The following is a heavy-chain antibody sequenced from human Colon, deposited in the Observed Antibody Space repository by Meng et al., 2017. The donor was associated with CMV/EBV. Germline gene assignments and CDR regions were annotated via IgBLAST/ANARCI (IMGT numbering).Heavy chain of an antibody. CDR2: ISSGGHTI. V-gene: IGHV3-48*03. J-gene: IGHJ6*02. CDR1: GFTFSSYG. CDR3: ARDPSFITISGDLIYGLDV. Sequence: GESLKISCVTSGFTFSSYGMNWVRQAPGKGLEWVSYISSGGHTINYADSVKGRFTISRDNAKNSLYLQMNSLRAEDTAVYYCARDPSFITISGDLIYGLDVWGQGTTVTVSS. D-gene: IGHD3-3*01.